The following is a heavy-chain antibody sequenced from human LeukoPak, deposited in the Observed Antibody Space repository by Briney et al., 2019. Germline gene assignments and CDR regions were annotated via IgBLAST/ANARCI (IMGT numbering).Heavy chain of an antibody. Sequence: GGSLRLSCAASGFTFSNYWMHWVRQAPGKGPVWVSRINTDGNITTYADSVKGRFTISRDSAKNALYLQMNSLRAEDTAVYYCAKDQGDGYNAYYFDYWGQGTLVTVSS. V-gene: IGHV3-74*01. CDR1: GFTFSNYW. D-gene: IGHD5-24*01. J-gene: IGHJ4*02. CDR2: INTDGNIT. CDR3: AKDQGDGYNAYYFDY.